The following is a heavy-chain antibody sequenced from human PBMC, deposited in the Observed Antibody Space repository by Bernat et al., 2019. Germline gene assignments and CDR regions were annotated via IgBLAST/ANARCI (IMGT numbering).Heavy chain of an antibody. CDR2: ISYDGSNK. J-gene: IGHJ4*02. D-gene: IGHD3-9*01. V-gene: IGHV3-30*03. CDR3: ARDLDYDILTGYDY. Sequence: QVQLVESGGGVFQPGRSLRLSCAASGFPFSSYGMPWVRQAPGKGLGWVAVISYDGSNKYYADSVKGRFTIYRDNSKNTLYLQMNSLRAEDTAVYYCARDLDYDILTGYDYWGQGTLVTVSS. CDR1: GFPFSSYG.